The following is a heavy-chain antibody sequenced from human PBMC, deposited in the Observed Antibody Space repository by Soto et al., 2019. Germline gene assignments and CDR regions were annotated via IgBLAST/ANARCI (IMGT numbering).Heavy chain of an antibody. V-gene: IGHV3-53*01. Sequence: PGGSLRLSCAASGFSVSDKYMNWVRQAPGKGLEWVSVIYIGGTTYYADSVKGRFTISRDSSKNTLYLQMNSLRAEDTAVYYCAKDGNYYGSGSPRWFDPWGQGTLVTVSS. J-gene: IGHJ5*02. CDR2: IYIGGTT. CDR3: AKDGNYYGSGSPRWFDP. CDR1: GFSVSDKY. D-gene: IGHD3-10*01.